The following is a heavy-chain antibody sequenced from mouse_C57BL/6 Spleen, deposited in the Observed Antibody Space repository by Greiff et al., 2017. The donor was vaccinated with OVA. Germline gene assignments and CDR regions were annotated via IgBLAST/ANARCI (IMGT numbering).Heavy chain of an antibody. Sequence: VQLQQSGAELARPGASVKLSCKASGYTFTSYGISWVKQRTGQGLEWIGEIYPRSGNTYYNEKFKGKATLTADKSSSTAYMELRSLTSEDSSVYFCARNYYGSSGDYWGQGTTLTVSS. CDR1: GYTFTSYG. D-gene: IGHD1-1*01. CDR3: ARNYYGSSGDY. V-gene: IGHV1-81*01. CDR2: IYPRSGNT. J-gene: IGHJ2*01.